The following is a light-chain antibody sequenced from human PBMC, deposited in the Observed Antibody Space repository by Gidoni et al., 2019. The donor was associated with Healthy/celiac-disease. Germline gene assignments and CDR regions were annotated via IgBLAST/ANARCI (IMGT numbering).Light chain of an antibody. CDR1: KLGDKY. Sequence: SYELTQPPSVSVYPGKTASITCSGDKLGDKYACWYQQKPGQSPVLGIYQDSKRPSGIPERFSGSNSGNTATLTISGTQAMDEADYYCQAWDSSTVVFGGGTKLTVL. V-gene: IGLV3-1*01. J-gene: IGLJ2*01. CDR3: QAWDSSTVV. CDR2: QDS.